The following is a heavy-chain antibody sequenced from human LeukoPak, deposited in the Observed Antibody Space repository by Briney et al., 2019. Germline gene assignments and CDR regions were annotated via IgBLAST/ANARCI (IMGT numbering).Heavy chain of an antibody. CDR2: IYGNGGRI. D-gene: IGHD6-13*01. J-gene: IGHJ4*02. V-gene: IGHV3-11*01. CDR1: GFNFGAHY. CDR3: VRQAGRAGGQ. Sequence: GGSLTLSCATAGFNFGAHYMSWLRPAPGDGREWRSYIYGNGGRIAYADSVKGRCTIYRDNARGLLHLQMNNLGVEETAVHYCVRQAGRAGGQWGQGTLIAVSS.